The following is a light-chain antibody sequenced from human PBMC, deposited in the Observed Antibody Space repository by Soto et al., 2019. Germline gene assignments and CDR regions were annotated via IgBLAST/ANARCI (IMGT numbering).Light chain of an antibody. Sequence: EIVETQDPARFQETPGERATLYCRASQSVSSNLAWYQQKPGQAPRLLMYVVSTRASGIPARFSGSGSGTEFTLTISSLQSEDLAVYYCQQYNNWPRTFGQGTKVDIK. V-gene: IGKV3-15*01. CDR1: QSVSSN. CDR2: VVS. J-gene: IGKJ1*01. CDR3: QQYNNWPRT.